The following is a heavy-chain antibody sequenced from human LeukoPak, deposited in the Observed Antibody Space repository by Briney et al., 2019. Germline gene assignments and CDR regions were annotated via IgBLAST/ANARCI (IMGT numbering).Heavy chain of an antibody. CDR2: IYYSGST. CDR3: ARGDPREVRYFDWLFDY. V-gene: IGHV4-31*03. CDR1: GGSISSGGYC. J-gene: IGHJ4*02. Sequence: SQTLSLTCTVSGGSISSGGYCWSWIRQHPGKGLEWLGYIYYSGSTYYNPSLKSRVTISVDTSKNQFSLKLSSVTAADTAVYYCARGDPREVRYFDWLFDYWGQGTLVTVSS. D-gene: IGHD3-9*01.